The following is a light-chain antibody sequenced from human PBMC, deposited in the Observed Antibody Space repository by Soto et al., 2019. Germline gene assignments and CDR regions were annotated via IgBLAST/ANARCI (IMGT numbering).Light chain of an antibody. V-gene: IGKV1-33*01. CDR1: QEISNY. J-gene: IGKJ4*01. CDR3: QQYESLPLT. CDR2: DAS. Sequence: DMQLTQSPSSLSASVGDRVTITCRASQEISNYLHWYQQKPGKAPKLLIYDASNLEGGVPSRFSGSGSGTYFTFTINSLQPEDVATYYCQQYESLPLTFGGGTRVEIK.